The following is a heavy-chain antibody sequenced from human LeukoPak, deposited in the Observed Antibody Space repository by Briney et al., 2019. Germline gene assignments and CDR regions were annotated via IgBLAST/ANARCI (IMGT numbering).Heavy chain of an antibody. CDR3: AGLTPSSHDTFDI. J-gene: IGHJ3*02. CDR1: GDSVSSNSAA. Sequence: SQTLSLTCAISGDSVSSNSAAWNWIRQSPSRGLEWLGRTYYRSRWYNDYAVSVKSRIIINADTSKNQFSLMLNSVTPDDTAVYYFAGLTPSSHDTFDIWGQGTMVTVSS. CDR2: TYYRSRWYN. D-gene: IGHD2-2*01. V-gene: IGHV6-1*01.